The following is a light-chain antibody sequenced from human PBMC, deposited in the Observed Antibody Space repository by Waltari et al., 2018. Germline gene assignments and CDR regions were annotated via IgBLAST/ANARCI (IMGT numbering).Light chain of an antibody. Sequence: QSVLSQPPSASGTPGQRVTISCSGSSSNIGGNYVYWYQQLPGTAPKLLIYKNNQRPSGVPDRFSGSKSGSSVSLAISGLRSEGEADYYCAAWDDSLSGWVFGGGTKLT. V-gene: IGLV1-47*01. CDR3: AAWDDSLSGWV. CDR2: KNN. CDR1: SSNIGGNY. J-gene: IGLJ3*02.